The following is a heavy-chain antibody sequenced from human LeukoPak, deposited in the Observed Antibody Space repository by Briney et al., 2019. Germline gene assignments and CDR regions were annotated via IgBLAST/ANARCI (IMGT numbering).Heavy chain of an antibody. D-gene: IGHD3-10*01. CDR1: GFTFNNYA. CDR2: ISSNGGST. V-gene: IGHV3-64D*06. J-gene: IGHJ4*02. CDR3: VKDQSCGSGGYFSGYFDY. Sequence: GGSLRLSCAASGFTFNNYAMSWVRQAPGKGLEHVSVISSNGGSTYYADSVKGSFTISRDDSKNTLYLQMSSLRPDDTAVYFCVKDQSCGSGGYFSGYFDYWGQGALVTVSS.